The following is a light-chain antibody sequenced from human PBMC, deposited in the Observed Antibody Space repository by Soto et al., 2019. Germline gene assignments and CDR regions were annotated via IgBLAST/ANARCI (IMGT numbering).Light chain of an antibody. CDR3: QQYYSTPLT. CDR2: WAS. V-gene: IGKV4-1*01. Sequence: DIVMTQSPDSLAVSLGERATINCKSSQSVLYSSNNKNYLAWYQQTPGQPPKLLIHWASTRKSGVPDRFSGSGSGTDFTLTISSLQAEDVAVYYCQQYYSTPLTFGGGTKVEIK. CDR1: QSVLYSSNNKNY. J-gene: IGKJ4*01.